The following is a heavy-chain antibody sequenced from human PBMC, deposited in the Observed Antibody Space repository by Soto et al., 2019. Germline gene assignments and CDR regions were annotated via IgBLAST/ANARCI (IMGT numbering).Heavy chain of an antibody. CDR2: ISGSGGST. J-gene: IGHJ3*02. V-gene: IGHV3-23*01. CDR1: GFTFSSYA. CDR3: AKYGTYYYDSSGYYLDAFDI. D-gene: IGHD3-22*01. Sequence: EVQLLESGGGLVQPGGSLRLSCAASGFTFSSYAMSWVRQAPGKGLEWVSAISGSGGSTYYADSVKGRFTISRDNSKNTMYMEMNSLRAEDTAVYYCAKYGTYYYDSSGYYLDAFDIWGQGTMVTVSS.